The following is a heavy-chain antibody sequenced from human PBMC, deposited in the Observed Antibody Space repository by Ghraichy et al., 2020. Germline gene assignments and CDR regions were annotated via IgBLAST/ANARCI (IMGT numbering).Heavy chain of an antibody. Sequence: LSLTCAASGFTFSNAWMSWVRQAPGKGLEWVGRIKSKTDGGTTDYAAPVKGRFTISRDDSKNTLYLQMNSLKTEDTAVYYCTTDLYSGYGLVRDYWGQGTLVTVSS. CDR2: IKSKTDGGTT. V-gene: IGHV3-15*01. D-gene: IGHD5-12*01. CDR1: GFTFSNAW. CDR3: TTDLYSGYGLVRDY. J-gene: IGHJ4*02.